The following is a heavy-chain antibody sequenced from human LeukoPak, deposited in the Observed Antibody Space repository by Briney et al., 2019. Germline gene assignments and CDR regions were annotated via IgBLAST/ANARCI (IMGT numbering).Heavy chain of an antibody. V-gene: IGHV3-21*04. D-gene: IGHD5/OR15-5a*01. CDR2: ISSSSSYI. Sequence: GGSLRLSCAASGFTFSSYSMNWVRQAPGKGLEWVSSISSSSSYIYYADSVKGRFTISRDNAKNSLYLQMNSLRGEDTALYYCAKTLSGRVSENWFDPWGQGTLVTVSS. J-gene: IGHJ5*02. CDR3: AKTLSGRVSENWFDP. CDR1: GFTFSSYS.